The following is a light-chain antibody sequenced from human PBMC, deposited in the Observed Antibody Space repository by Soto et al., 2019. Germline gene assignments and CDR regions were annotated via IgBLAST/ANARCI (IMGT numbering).Light chain of an antibody. CDR3: QSYDMSLSGWV. CDR2: GNS. J-gene: IGLJ3*02. CDR1: TSNIGTGYD. V-gene: IGLV1-40*01. Sequence: QPVLTQPPSVSGPPGQRVTISCTGSTSNIGTGYDVHWYQQLPGTAPKLLIYGNSKRPSGVPDRISGSKSGSSASLAITGLQADDEADYYCQSYDMSLSGWVFGGGTKLTVL.